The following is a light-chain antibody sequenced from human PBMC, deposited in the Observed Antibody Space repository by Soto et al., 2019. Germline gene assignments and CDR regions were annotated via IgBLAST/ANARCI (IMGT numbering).Light chain of an antibody. CDR3: QQYGTSRQT. J-gene: IGKJ1*01. CDR2: GAS. V-gene: IGKV3-20*01. Sequence: DIVLTQSPGTLSLSPGERATLSCRASQSVTSSYVAWYQQKPGQAPRLLIYGASSRATGIPDRFTGSGSRTDFTLTISRLEPEDFAVDYCQQYGTSRQTFGQGTKVEVK. CDR1: QSVTSSY.